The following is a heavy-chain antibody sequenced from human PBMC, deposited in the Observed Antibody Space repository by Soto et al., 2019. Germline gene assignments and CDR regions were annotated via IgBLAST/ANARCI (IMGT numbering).Heavy chain of an antibody. V-gene: IGHV1-69*06. CDR1: GGTFN. D-gene: IGHD7-27*01. CDR3: ARGSGADDFEI. J-gene: IGHJ3*02. CDR2: IIPVIDTA. Sequence: GASVKVSCKVSGGTFNIRWVRQAPGQGLEWMGGIIPVIDTANYARKFQGRVVISADRATNIVYMEMMSLTLEDTAVYYCARGSGADDFEIWGQGTMVTVSS.